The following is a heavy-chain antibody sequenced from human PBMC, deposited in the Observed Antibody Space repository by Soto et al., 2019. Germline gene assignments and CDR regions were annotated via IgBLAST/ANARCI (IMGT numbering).Heavy chain of an antibody. Sequence: QVQLVQSGAEVKKPGASVKVSCKASGYTFTSYYMHWVRQAPGQGLELLGIINPSGGSTSYAQKLQGRVTMTRDTSTSTVYMELSSLSSEDTAVYYCARGRGYSYGYHYMDVWAKGPRSPSP. CDR2: INPSGGST. CDR1: GYTFTSYY. V-gene: IGHV1-46*03. D-gene: IGHD5-18*01. CDR3: ARGRGYSYGYHYMDV. J-gene: IGHJ6*03.